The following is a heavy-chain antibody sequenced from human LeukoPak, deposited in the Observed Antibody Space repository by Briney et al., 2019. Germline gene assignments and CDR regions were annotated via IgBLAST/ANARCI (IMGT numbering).Heavy chain of an antibody. CDR3: AKKGSLVSPGNYFDY. CDR2: LDESGSAT. D-gene: IGHD2-2*01. V-gene: IGHV3-23*05. Sequence: GSLRLSCAASGFTFSSYAMSWVRQAPGQGLEWVSSLDESGSATYYADSVKGRFTISRDNSKNTLYLQMGSLRAEDTAVYYCAKKGSLVSPGNYFDYWGQGTLVTVSS. J-gene: IGHJ4*02. CDR1: GFTFSSYA.